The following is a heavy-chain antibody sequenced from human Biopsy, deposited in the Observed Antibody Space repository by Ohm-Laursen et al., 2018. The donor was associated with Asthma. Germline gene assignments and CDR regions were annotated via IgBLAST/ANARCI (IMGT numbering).Heavy chain of an antibody. Sequence: SLRLSCAASGFAVSSDYMFWVRQAPGKGLEWVAVISYDGGNKFYGDSVKGRFTLSRDNSRNTLYLQMNSLRVEDTAIYYCARTHERWTSIQDDALDIWGQGTMVIVSS. CDR3: ARTHERWTSIQDDALDI. CDR2: ISYDGGNK. D-gene: IGHD4-23*01. J-gene: IGHJ3*02. V-gene: IGHV3-30*03. CDR1: GFAVSSDY.